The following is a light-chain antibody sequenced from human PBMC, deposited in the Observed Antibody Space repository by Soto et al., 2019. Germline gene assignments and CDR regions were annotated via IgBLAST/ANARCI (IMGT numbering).Light chain of an antibody. V-gene: IGLV1-47*01. CDR2: RNN. CDR3: AAWDDSLSGPSYV. J-gene: IGLJ1*01. CDR1: SSNIGSNY. Sequence: CVLTQPPSASGTPGQRVTISCSGSSSNIGSNYVYWYQQLPGTAPKLLIYRNNQRPSGVPDRFSGSKSGTSASLAISGLRSEDEADYYCAAWDDSLSGPSYVFGTGTKVTVL.